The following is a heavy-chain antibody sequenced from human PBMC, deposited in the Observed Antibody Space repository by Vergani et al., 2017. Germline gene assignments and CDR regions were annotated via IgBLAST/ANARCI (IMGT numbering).Heavy chain of an antibody. CDR1: GFTFSNYG. J-gene: IGHJ6*03. V-gene: IGHV3-30*18. CDR3: AKDPRLKEDYYYYYMDV. Sequence: QVQLVESGGSVVQPGRSLRLSCAASGFTFSNYGRHWVRQAPGQGLEWVAVISHDGNKKYYVDSVKGRFTISRDNSKNILYLYMNILRADDMAVYYCAKDPRLKEDYYYYYMDVWGKGTTVTVSS. CDR2: ISHDGNKK.